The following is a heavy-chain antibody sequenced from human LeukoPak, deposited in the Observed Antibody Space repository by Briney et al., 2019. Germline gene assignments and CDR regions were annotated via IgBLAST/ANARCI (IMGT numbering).Heavy chain of an antibody. Sequence: GGSLRLSCAASGFTFSSYSMNWVRQAPGEGLEWVSSISSSSSYIYYADSVKGRFTISRDNAKNSLYLQMNSLRAEDTAVYYCARGEPYYYDSSGYPEPDFDYWGQGTLVTVSS. D-gene: IGHD3-22*01. CDR3: ARGEPYYYDSSGYPEPDFDY. CDR2: ISSSSSYI. V-gene: IGHV3-21*01. J-gene: IGHJ4*02. CDR1: GFTFSSYS.